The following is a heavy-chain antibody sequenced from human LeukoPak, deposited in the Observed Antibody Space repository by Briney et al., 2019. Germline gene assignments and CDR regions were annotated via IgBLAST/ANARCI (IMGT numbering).Heavy chain of an antibody. J-gene: IGHJ4*02. CDR1: GGSISSYY. CDR2: IYYSGST. D-gene: IGHD5-12*01. CDR3: ASLAFGGYDYDY. Sequence: PSETLSLTCTVSGGSISSYYWSWIRQPPGKGLEWIGYIYYSGSTNYNPSLKSRVTISVDTSKNQFSLKLSSVAAADTAVYYCASLAFGGYDYDYWGQGTLVAVSS. V-gene: IGHV4-59*01.